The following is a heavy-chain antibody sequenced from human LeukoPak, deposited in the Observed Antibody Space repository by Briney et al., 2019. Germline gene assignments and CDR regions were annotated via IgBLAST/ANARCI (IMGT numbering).Heavy chain of an antibody. Sequence: GASVKVSCKASGYTFTGYYMHWVRQAPGQGLEWMGWINPNSGGTNYAQKFQGRVTVTRDTSISTAYMELSRLRSDDTAVYYCAQEPIAGDTAMVASFGYWGQGTLVTVSS. V-gene: IGHV1-2*02. J-gene: IGHJ4*02. CDR3: AQEPIAGDTAMVASFGY. D-gene: IGHD5-18*01. CDR1: GYTFTGYY. CDR2: INPNSGGT.